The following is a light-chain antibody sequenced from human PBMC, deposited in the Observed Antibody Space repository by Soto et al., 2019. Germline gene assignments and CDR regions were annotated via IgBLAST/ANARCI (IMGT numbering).Light chain of an antibody. CDR1: SSDVGSYNL. CDR3: CSYAGSSTS. CDR2: EGS. Sequence: QSVLTQPASVSGSPGQSITISCTGTSSDVGSYNLVSWYQQHPGKAPKLMIYEGSKRPSGVSNRFSGSKSGNTASLTISGLQAEDEADYDCCSYAGSSTSFGGGTKLTVL. J-gene: IGLJ3*02. V-gene: IGLV2-23*01.